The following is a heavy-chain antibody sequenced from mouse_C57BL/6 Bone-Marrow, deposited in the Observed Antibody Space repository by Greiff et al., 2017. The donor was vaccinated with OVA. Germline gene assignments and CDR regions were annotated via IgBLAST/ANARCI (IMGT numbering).Heavy chain of an antibody. D-gene: IGHD1-1*01. CDR1: GYTFTSYW. J-gene: IGHJ3*01. CDR2: IDPNSGGT. Sequence: VQLQQSGAELARPGASVKLSCKASGYTFTSYWMHWVKQRPGRGLEWIGRIDPNSGGTKYNEKFKSKATLTVDKPSSTAYMQLSSLTSEDSAVYYCARGATVVATGDWFAYWGQGTLVTVSA. CDR3: ARGATVVATGDWFAY. V-gene: IGHV1-72*01.